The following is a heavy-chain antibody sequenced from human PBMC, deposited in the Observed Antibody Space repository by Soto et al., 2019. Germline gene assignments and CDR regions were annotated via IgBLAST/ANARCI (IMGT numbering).Heavy chain of an antibody. V-gene: IGHV3-33*01. CDR3: ARVPTVTTGPFDY. J-gene: IGHJ4*02. CDR2: IWYDGSNK. CDR1: GFTFSSYG. D-gene: IGHD4-17*01. Sequence: SLRLSCAASGFTFSSYGMHWVRQAPGKGLEWVAVIWYDGSNKYYADSVKGRFTISRDNSKNTLYLQMNSLRAEDTAVYYCARVPTVTTGPFDYWGQGTLVTVSS.